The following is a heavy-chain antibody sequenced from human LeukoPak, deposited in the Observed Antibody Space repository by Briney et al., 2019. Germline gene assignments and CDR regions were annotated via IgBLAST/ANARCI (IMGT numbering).Heavy chain of an antibody. Sequence: GGSLRLSCAASGFTFSSYAMSWVRQAPGKGLEWVSAISGSGGSTYYADSVKGRFTISRDNSKNTLYLQMNSLRAEDTAVYYCAKDSSPYGSGSYYNEYYFDYWGQGTLVTVSS. CDR2: ISGSGGST. CDR3: AKDSSPYGSGSYYNEYYFDY. D-gene: IGHD3-10*01. CDR1: GFTFSSYA. J-gene: IGHJ4*02. V-gene: IGHV3-23*01.